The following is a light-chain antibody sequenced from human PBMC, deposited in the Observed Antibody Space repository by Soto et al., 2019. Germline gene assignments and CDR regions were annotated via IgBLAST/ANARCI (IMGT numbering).Light chain of an antibody. CDR2: QDT. CDR1: KLGDKY. V-gene: IGLV3-1*01. Sequence: SYELTQPPSVSVSPGQTASIPCAGDKLGDKYACWFQQKPGQSPVLVIYQDTRRPSGIPERFSGSNSGNTATLTISGTQAMAEADYYCQAWDTSTVVFGGGTKLTVL. CDR3: QAWDTSTVV. J-gene: IGLJ2*01.